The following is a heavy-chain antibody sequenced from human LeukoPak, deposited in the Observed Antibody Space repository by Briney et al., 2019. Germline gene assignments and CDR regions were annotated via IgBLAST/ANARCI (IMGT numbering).Heavy chain of an antibody. CDR2: INPSGGST. Sequence: GASVKVSCKASGYTFTSYYMHWVRQAPGQGLEWMGIINPSGGSTSYAQKFQGRVTMTRDTSTSTVYMELSSLRSEDTAVYYCARDLGEDDSSGYYTYNWFDPWGQGTLVTVSS. CDR1: GYTFTSYY. V-gene: IGHV1-46*01. J-gene: IGHJ5*02. CDR3: ARDLGEDDSSGYYTYNWFDP. D-gene: IGHD3-22*01.